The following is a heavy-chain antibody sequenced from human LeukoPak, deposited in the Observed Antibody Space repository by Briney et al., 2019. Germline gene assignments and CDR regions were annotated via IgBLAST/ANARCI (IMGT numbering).Heavy chain of an antibody. CDR2: INHSGST. V-gene: IGHV4-34*01. Sequence: SETLSLTCAVYGGSFSGYYWSWIRQPPGKGLEWIGEINHSGSTTYNPSLKSRVTISVDTSKNQFSLKLSSVTAADTAVYYCARGGITYCSGGSCSYRYYYYGMDVWGKGTTVTVSS. CDR1: GGSFSGYY. D-gene: IGHD2-15*01. CDR3: ARGGITYCSGGSCSYRYYYYGMDV. J-gene: IGHJ6*04.